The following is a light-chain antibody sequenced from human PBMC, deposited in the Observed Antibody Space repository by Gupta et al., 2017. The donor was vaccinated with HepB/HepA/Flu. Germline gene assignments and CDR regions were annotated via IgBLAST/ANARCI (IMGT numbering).Light chain of an antibody. CDR3: AAWDDSLNAVL. CDR1: RSNIGSNT. J-gene: IGLJ2*01. V-gene: IGLV1-44*01. Sequence: QSLPTPPPASSATPRPIVTISSSGSRSNIGSNTVNWYQQFPGTAPKLLIYTNNHRPSGVPDRCSGSKSGTSASLAISGRQPADEADYYCAAWDDSLNAVLFGGGTKLTVL. CDR2: TNN.